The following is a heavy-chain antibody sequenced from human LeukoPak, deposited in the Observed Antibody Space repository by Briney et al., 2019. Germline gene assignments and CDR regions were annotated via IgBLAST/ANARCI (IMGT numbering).Heavy chain of an antibody. CDR2: IYYSGST. J-gene: IGHJ4*02. D-gene: IGHD5-12*01. Sequence: SEPLSLPCPLSGGSISSYYWSWIRRPPGKGLEWIGYIYYSGSTNYNPSLKSRLNISVDTSKNQFSLNLSSVTAADTAVYYCARGGAIAATIYSYWGQGTLVTVSS. V-gene: IGHV4-59*01. CDR3: ARGGAIAATIYSY. CDR1: GGSISSYY.